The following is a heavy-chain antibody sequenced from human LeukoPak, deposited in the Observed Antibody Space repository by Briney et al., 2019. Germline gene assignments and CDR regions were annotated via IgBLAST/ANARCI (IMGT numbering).Heavy chain of an antibody. D-gene: IGHD5-18*01. CDR2: IGNAET. J-gene: IGHJ4*02. Sequence: GGSLRLSCATSGFPFETNAMSWVRQAPGKGLEWVATIGNAETFYADSVTGRFTISRDNSKNTVNLQMNRLRVEDTAIYYCAKDWIQFNRVFDCFDSWGQGTLVTVSS. V-gene: IGHV3-23*01. CDR3: AKDWIQFNRVFDCFDS. CDR1: GFPFETNA.